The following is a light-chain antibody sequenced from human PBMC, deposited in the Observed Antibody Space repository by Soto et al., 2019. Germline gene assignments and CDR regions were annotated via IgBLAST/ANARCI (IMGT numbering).Light chain of an antibody. J-gene: IGLJ7*01. CDR2: GNS. CDR3: QSYDSSLSGAV. CDR1: SSNIGAGYD. V-gene: IGLV1-40*01. Sequence: QSVLTQPPSVSGAPGQRVTISCTGRSSNIGAGYDVHWYQQLPGTAPKLLIYGNSNRPSGVPDRFSGSKSGTSAYLAITGLQAEDEADYYCQSYDSSLSGAVFGGGTQLTVL.